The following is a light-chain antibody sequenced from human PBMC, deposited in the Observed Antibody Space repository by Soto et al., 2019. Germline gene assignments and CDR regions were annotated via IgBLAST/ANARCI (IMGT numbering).Light chain of an antibody. CDR2: GNT. Sequence: QSVLTQPPSASGTPGQRVTISCSGTTSNIGRSTVSWYQQFPGAAPKLLIYGNTQRPLGVPVRFSGSKSGTSASLAISGLQSEDEADYYCASWDDSLNGPVFGSGTKVTVL. V-gene: IGLV1-44*01. CDR1: TSNIGRST. CDR3: ASWDDSLNGPV. J-gene: IGLJ1*01.